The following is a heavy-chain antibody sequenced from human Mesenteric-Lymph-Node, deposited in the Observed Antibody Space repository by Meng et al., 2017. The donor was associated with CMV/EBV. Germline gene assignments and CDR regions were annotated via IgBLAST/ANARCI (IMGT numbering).Heavy chain of an antibody. D-gene: IGHD6-13*01. CDR2: IYPGDSDT. CDR1: GDSVPSDW. Sequence: GSGDSVPSDWIAWVRQMPGKGLEWMGIIYPGDSDTRYSPSFQGQVTISADKSISTAYLQWNSLKASDSAIYYCARRSGSSWSQFDYWGQGTLVTVSS. J-gene: IGHJ4*02. V-gene: IGHV5-51*01. CDR3: ARRSGSSWSQFDY.